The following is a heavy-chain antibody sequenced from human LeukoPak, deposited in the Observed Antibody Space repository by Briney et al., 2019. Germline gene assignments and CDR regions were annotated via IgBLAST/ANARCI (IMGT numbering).Heavy chain of an antibody. CDR3: ARHHYDALYGMDV. CDR2: IYYSGST. CDR1: GGSIGSYY. D-gene: IGHD3-22*01. J-gene: IGHJ6*02. V-gene: IGHV4-59*08. Sequence: SETLSLTCTVSGGSIGSYYWSWIRPPPGEGLGWIGYIYYSGSTNYNPSLKSRVTISVDTSKNQFSLKLSSVTAADTAVHYCARHHYDALYGMDVWGQGTTVTVSS.